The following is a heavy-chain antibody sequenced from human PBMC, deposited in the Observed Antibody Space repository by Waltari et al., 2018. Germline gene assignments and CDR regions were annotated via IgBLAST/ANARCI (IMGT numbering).Heavy chain of an antibody. J-gene: IGHJ6*02. CDR3: ARDSHERWLAYANYYYGMDV. D-gene: IGHD6-19*01. CDR2: INAGNGNT. CDR1: GYTFTSYA. Sequence: QVQLVQSGAEVKKPGASVKVSCKASGYTFTSYAMHWVRQAPGQRLEWMGWINAGNGNTKYSQKFQGRVTITRDTSASTAYMELSSLRSEDTAVYYCARDSHERWLAYANYYYGMDVWGQGTTVTVSS. V-gene: IGHV1-3*01.